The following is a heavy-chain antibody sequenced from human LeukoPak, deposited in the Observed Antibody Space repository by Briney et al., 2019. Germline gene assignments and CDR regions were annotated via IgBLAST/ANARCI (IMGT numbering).Heavy chain of an antibody. Sequence: GSLRLSCAASGFTFSSYWMSWVRQAPGKGLEWIGSIYYSGSTYYNPSLKSRVTISVDTSKNQFSLKLSSVTAADTAVYYCARDPYYDTDAFDIWGQGTMVTVSS. J-gene: IGHJ3*02. CDR3: ARDPYYDTDAFDI. CDR2: IYYSGST. V-gene: IGHV4-39*07. CDR1: GFTFSSYW. D-gene: IGHD3-22*01.